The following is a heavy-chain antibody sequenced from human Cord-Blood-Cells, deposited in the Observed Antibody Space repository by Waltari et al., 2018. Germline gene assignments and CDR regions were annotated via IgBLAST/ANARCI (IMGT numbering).Heavy chain of an antibody. J-gene: IGHJ6*02. Sequence: EVQLVDSGGGLVQPGEALRLTCASSGFTHSSNSMSWVRQAPGKRLEWVSVIYSGGSTYYADSVKGRFTISRHNSKNTLYLQMNSLRAEDTAVYYCARDVEYYGMDVWGQGTTVTVSS. CDR1: GFTHSSNS. V-gene: IGHV3-53*04. CDR2: IYSGGST. CDR3: ARDVEYYGMDV. D-gene: IGHD1-1*01.